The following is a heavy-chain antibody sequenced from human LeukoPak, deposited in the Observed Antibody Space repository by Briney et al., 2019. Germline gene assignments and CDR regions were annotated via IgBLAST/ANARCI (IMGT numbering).Heavy chain of an antibody. V-gene: IGHV1-2*02. J-gene: IGHJ5*02. CDR3: ARGARGKLGPNWFDP. D-gene: IGHD3-10*01. Sequence: ASVKVSCKASGGTFSSYAISWVQQAPGQGLEWMGWINPNSGGTNYAQKFQGRVTMTRDTSISTAYMELSRLRSDDTAVYYCARGARGKLGPNWFDPWGQGTLVTVSS. CDR2: INPNSGGT. CDR1: GGTFSSYA.